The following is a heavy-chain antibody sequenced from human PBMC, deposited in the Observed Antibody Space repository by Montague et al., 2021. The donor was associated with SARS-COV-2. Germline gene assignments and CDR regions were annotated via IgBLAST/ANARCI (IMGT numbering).Heavy chain of an antibody. J-gene: IGHJ4*02. CDR1: GFTFNHYW. V-gene: IGHV3-7*01. CDR2: IKQDGSEA. Sequence: SLSLSFSASGFTFNHYWMNWVRQTPGKGLEWVANIKQDGSEAYYMDSVKGRFTISRDNAKKSLHLQLNRLRDEDTAVYYCATLIYRYGAFDYWGQGTLVIVSS. CDR3: ATLIYRYGAFDY. D-gene: IGHD4/OR15-4a*01.